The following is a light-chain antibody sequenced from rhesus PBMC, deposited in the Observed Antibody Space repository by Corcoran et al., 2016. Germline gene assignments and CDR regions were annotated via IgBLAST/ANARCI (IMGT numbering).Light chain of an antibody. CDR1: QGISSY. J-gene: IGKJ1*01. Sequence: DIQMTQSPSSLSASVGDRVTITCRASQGISSYLAWYQQKPGKAPKPLIYYASNLESGVPSRFGGSGSGTEFTLTISSLQPEDFATYYCQQYNSVPWTFGQGTKVEIK. CDR2: YAS. CDR3: QQYNSVPWT. V-gene: IGKV1-37*01.